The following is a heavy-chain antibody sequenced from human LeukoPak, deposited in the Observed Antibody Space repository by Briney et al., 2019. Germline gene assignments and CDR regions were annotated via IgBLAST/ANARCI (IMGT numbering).Heavy chain of an antibody. D-gene: IGHD2-15*01. CDR3: ALPCSGGSCYSLLRYYYYGMDV. J-gene: IGHJ6*02. V-gene: IGHV3-7*01. CDR1: GFTFSSYW. Sequence: GGSLRLSCAASGFTFSSYWMSWVRQAPGKGLEWVANIKQDGSEKYYVDSVKGRFTISRDNAKNSLYLQMNSLRAEDTAVYYCALPCSGGSCYSLLRYYYYGMDVWGQGTTVTVSS. CDR2: IKQDGSEK.